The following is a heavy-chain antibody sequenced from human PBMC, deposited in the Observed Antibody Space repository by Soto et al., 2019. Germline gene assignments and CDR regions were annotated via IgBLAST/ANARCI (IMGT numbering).Heavy chain of an antibody. Sequence: GGSLRLSCAAAEFTCSSHWMSWIRQAPGKGLEWVSYISSSGSTIYYADSVKGRFTISRDNAKNSLYLQMNSLRAEDTAVYYCTSEYHPREYWGQGALVTVSS. CDR3: TSEYHPREY. V-gene: IGHV3-11*01. J-gene: IGHJ4*02. CDR1: EFTCSSHW. CDR2: ISSSGSTI.